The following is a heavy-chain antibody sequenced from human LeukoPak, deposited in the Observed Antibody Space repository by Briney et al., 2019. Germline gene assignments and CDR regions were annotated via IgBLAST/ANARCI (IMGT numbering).Heavy chain of an antibody. V-gene: IGHV1-69*01. J-gene: IGHJ6*02. CDR2: IIPIFGTA. CDR3: ARAYYDFWSGYYNIHYYYGMDV. CDR1: GGTFSSYA. Sequence: SVKVSCKASGGTFSSYAISWVRQAPGQGLEWMGGIIPIFGTANYAQKFQGRVTITADESTSTAYMELSSLRSEDTAVYYCARAYYDFWSGYYNIHYYYGMDVCGQGTTVTVSS. D-gene: IGHD3-3*01.